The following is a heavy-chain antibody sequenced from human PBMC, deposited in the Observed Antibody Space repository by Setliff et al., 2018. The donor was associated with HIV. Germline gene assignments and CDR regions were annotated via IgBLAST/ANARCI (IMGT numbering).Heavy chain of an antibody. CDR3: ARARRAGSGPKYFQH. V-gene: IGHV4-39*02. D-gene: IGHD2-15*01. Sequence: SETLSLTCSVSGDSINSDNFYWAWIRQPPGKELEWIGSVFYNGNTFYNPSLKSRVTLSIDTSRNQFSLRLSSVTAADTAVYYCARARRAGSGPKYFQHWGQGTQVTVSS. J-gene: IGHJ1*01. CDR2: VFYNGNT. CDR1: GDSINSDNFY.